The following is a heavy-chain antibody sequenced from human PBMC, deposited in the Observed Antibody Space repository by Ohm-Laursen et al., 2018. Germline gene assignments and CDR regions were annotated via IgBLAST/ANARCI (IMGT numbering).Heavy chain of an antibody. D-gene: IGHD1/OR15-1a*01. Sequence: SLRLSCTASGFTLSSYGIHWVRQAPGKGLEWMAVIAYDGTNQYYSDSVKGRFTISRDNSKNTLYLQMNSLRAEDTAVYYCAKDGTSYYYYGMDVGGQGTTVTVSS. V-gene: IGHV3-30*18. CDR1: GFTLSSYG. J-gene: IGHJ6*02. CDR3: AKDGTSYYYYGMDV. CDR2: IAYDGTNQ.